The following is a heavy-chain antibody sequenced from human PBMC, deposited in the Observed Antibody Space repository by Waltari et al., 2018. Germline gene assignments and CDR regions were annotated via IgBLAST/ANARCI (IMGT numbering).Heavy chain of an antibody. D-gene: IGHD2-21*01. J-gene: IGHJ4*02. Sequence: QMQMVTPGGGVVQPERTLRLSCAGSGFPYSNYVYNWVRQAQGKGLEWWAINSYDGSNQFDADSVKGRFTLSRDNSRNTLYLQMNSLRAEDTAVYYCAGQPWTLVMSEPLDYWGQGTLVTVSS. V-gene: IGHV3-30-3*01. CDR2: NSYDGSNQ. CDR3: AGQPWTLVMSEPLDY. CDR1: GFPYSNYV.